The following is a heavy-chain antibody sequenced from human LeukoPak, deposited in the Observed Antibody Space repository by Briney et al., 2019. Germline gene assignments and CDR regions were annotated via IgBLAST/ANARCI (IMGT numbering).Heavy chain of an antibody. V-gene: IGHV3-21*01. CDR1: EFTFSSYS. J-gene: IGHJ6*03. CDR3: ARGGAYYYSMDV. D-gene: IGHD4/OR15-4a*01. CDR2: ISSSSSYI. Sequence: PGGSLRLSCAASEFTFSSYSMNWVRQAPGKGLEWVSSISSSSSYIYYADSLKGRFTISRDNAKNPLYLQMNSLRAEGTAVYYCARGGAYYYSMDVWGKGTTDTVSS.